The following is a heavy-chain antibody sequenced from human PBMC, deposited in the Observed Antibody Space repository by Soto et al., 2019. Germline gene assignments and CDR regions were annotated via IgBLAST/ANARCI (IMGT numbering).Heavy chain of an antibody. V-gene: IGHV1-18*01. CDR2: IRAFSGRK. Sequence: QVQLVQSGAEVKKPGASVKVSCKTSGFNFFNYGYTWVRQAPGQGLEWVGCIRAFSGRKDYAPKFQGRVTLTADTSTSTAYMELGSFTSDDTAVYYCARTSSTANFEGWGQGTLVTVSS. D-gene: IGHD1-26*01. J-gene: IGHJ4*02. CDR1: GFNFFNYG. CDR3: ARTSSTANFEG.